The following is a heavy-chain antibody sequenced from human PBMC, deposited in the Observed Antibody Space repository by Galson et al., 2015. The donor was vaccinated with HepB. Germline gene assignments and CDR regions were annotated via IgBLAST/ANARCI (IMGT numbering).Heavy chain of an antibody. CDR1: GGSFSGYY. CDR3: ARVLDDYVWGSYRQKFDY. J-gene: IGHJ4*02. CDR2: INHSGST. Sequence: ETLSLTCAVYGGSFSGYYWSWIRQPPGKGLEWIGEINHSGSTNYNPSLKSRVTISVDTSKNQFSLKLSSVTAADTAVYYCARVLDDYVWGSYRQKFDYWGQGTLVTVSS. V-gene: IGHV4-34*01. D-gene: IGHD3-16*02.